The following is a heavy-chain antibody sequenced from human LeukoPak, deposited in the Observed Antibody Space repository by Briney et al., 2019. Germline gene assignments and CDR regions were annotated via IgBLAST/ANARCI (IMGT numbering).Heavy chain of an antibody. CDR2: IKGDGSEK. CDR1: GFTFNNYW. D-gene: IGHD3-10*01. Sequence: GGSLRLSCGAYGFTFNNYWMSWVRQAPGKGLEWVANIKGDGSEKDYVDSVKGRFTISRDNAKNSLYLQMSGLRAEDTAMYYCAGQPSDGSYLDYFQHWGQGTLVTVSS. V-gene: IGHV3-7*01. J-gene: IGHJ1*01. CDR3: AGQPSDGSYLDYFQH.